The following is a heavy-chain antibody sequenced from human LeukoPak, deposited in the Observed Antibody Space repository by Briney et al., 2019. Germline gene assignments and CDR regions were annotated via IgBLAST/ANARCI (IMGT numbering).Heavy chain of an antibody. Sequence: ASVKVSCRASGYXFTSYYMHWVRQAPGQGLEWMGVINPSAGNTRYAQKFQGRVTMTRDTSTSTVYMEMSSLRSEDTAVYYCARGKAVTDPLGYFDYWGQGTLVTVSS. J-gene: IGHJ4*02. V-gene: IGHV1-46*01. CDR1: GYXFTSYY. CDR3: ARGKAVTDPLGYFDY. CDR2: INPSAGNT. D-gene: IGHD4-11*01.